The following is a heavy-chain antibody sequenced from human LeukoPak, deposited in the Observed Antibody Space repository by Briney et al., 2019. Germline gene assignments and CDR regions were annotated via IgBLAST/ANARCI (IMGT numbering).Heavy chain of an antibody. CDR3: ARAEAAAGPGELDP. J-gene: IGHJ5*02. V-gene: IGHV3-30*01. D-gene: IGHD6-13*01. Sequence: GRSLRLSCAASGFTFSSYAMHWVRQAPGKGLEWVAVISYDGSNKYYADSVKGRFTISRDNSKNTLYLQMNSLRAEDTAVYYCARAEAAAGPGELDPWGQGTLVTVSS. CDR1: GFTFSSYA. CDR2: ISYDGSNK.